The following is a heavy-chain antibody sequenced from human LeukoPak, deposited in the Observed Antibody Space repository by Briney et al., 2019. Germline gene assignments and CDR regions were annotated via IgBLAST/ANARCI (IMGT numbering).Heavy chain of an antibody. Sequence: GGSLRLSCAASGFTFNYYGMNWVRQAPGKGLEWVANIKQDGSEKYYVDSVKGRFTISRDNAKNSLYLQINSLRAEDTAVYYCARVLGGDDYWGQGTLVTVSS. CDR2: IKQDGSEK. J-gene: IGHJ4*02. CDR3: ARVLGGDDY. V-gene: IGHV3-7*01. D-gene: IGHD3-10*01. CDR1: GFTFNYYG.